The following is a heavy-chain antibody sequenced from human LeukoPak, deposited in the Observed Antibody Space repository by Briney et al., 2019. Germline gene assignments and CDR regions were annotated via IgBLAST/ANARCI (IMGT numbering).Heavy chain of an antibody. Sequence: SETLSLTCTVSGGSVSSPTYYWGWIRQPPGKVLEWIWTIFYSGNTYYNPSLKARATISIDTSQNHFSLKLSSVTAADTAVYYCARDAVGDAFDIWGQGTMVTVSS. J-gene: IGHJ3*02. V-gene: IGHV4-39*02. CDR3: ARDAVGDAFDI. CDR1: GGSVSSPTYY. CDR2: IFYSGNT. D-gene: IGHD6-19*01.